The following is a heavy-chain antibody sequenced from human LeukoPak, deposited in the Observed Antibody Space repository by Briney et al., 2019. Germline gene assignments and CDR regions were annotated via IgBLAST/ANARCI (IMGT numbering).Heavy chain of an antibody. Sequence: ASVKVSCKASGYTFTSYAMHWVRQAPGQRLEWMGWINAGNGNTKYSQEFQGRVTITRDTSISTAYMELSSLGSEDTAVYSCARGRGCSSTSCSYNWFDPWGQGTLVTVSS. D-gene: IGHD2-2*01. CDR2: INAGNGNT. V-gene: IGHV1-3*01. J-gene: IGHJ5*02. CDR3: ARGRGCSSTSCSYNWFDP. CDR1: GYTFTSYA.